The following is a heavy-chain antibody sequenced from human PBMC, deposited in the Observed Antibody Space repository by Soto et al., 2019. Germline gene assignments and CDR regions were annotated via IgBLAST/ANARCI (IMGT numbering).Heavy chain of an antibody. CDR2: ISGGGGVST. D-gene: IGHD3-10*01. J-gene: IGHJ5*02. CDR1: GFTFSSYA. V-gene: IGHV3-23*01. Sequence: XVSLRLSCAASGFTFSSYAMTWVRQAPGKGLEWVSGISGGGGVSTYYADSVKGRFTISRDNSMNTLYLQMNRLRAEDTAVYYCAKDAISMVRGVNNWFDPWGQGTLVTVSS. CDR3: AKDAISMVRGVNNWFDP.